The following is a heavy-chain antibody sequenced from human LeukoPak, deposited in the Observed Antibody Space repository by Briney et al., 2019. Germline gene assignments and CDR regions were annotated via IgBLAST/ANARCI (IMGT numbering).Heavy chain of an antibody. CDR2: IYNSGNN. D-gene: IGHD6-19*01. CDR1: GSSISSYY. CDR3: AREVADDGCYYSYHYMDV. V-gene: IGHV4-4*07. J-gene: IGHJ6*03. Sequence: SETLSLTCTVSGSSISSYYWRWIRQPAGKGLEWIGRIYNSGNNNYNLSLKSRVTMSFRNSYNQFSLKFISMTAAEPASYYCAREVADDGCYYSYHYMDVWGKGTTVTISS.